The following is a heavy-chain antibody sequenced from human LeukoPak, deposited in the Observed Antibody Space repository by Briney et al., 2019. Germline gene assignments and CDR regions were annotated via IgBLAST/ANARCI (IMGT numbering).Heavy chain of an antibody. D-gene: IGHD6-19*01. CDR3: AKSSKVAVGYYFDY. V-gene: IGHV3-23*01. Sequence: GGSLRLSCTASGFTFGDYAMSWVRQAPGKGLEWVSAISGSGGSTYYADSVKGRFTISRDNSKNTLYLQMNSLRAEDTAVYYCAKSSKVAVGYYFDYWGQGTLVTVSS. CDR2: ISGSGGST. CDR1: GFTFGDYA. J-gene: IGHJ4*02.